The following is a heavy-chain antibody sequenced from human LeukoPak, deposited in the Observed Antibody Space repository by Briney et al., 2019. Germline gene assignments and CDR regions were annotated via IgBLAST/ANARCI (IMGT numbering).Heavy chain of an antibody. V-gene: IGHV4-39*07. CDR3: ARARRSSGRPDAFDI. CDR1: GGSISSMSYY. J-gene: IGHJ3*02. CDR2: IDYSGST. D-gene: IGHD6-25*01. Sequence: SETLSLTCTVSGGSISSMSYYWGWVRQPPGKGLEWIGYIDYSGSTYYNPSLKSRVTISVDTSKNQFSLKLSPVTAADTAVYHCARARRSSGRPDAFDIWGQGTMVTVSS.